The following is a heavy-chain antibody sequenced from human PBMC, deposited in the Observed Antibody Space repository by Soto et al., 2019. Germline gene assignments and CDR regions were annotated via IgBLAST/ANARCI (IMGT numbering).Heavy chain of an antibody. CDR3: ARGSRVKIPAATGRDYYYHGLDV. J-gene: IGHJ6*02. V-gene: IGHV4-34*01. CDR2: INHRGSA. D-gene: IGHD1-26*01. CDR1: GGSFRGYY. Sequence: SETLSLTCAVYGGSFRGYYWSWIRQPPGKGLEWIGEINHRGSAYYNPSVKCRFTISVDTSKNQFSLKLNSVTAADTAMYYCARGSRVKIPAATGRDYYYHGLDVWAQGTAVTVS.